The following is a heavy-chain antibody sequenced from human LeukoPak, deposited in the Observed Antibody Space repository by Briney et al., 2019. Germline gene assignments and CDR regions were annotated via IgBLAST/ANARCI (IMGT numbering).Heavy chain of an antibody. D-gene: IGHD1-26*01. J-gene: IGHJ4*02. CDR1: GFTLNTYD. CDR3: AKGLRGNYDY. CDR2: ITDSGIGT. Sequence: GGSLRLSCAVSGFTLNTYDMAWARQAPEKGLEWVSSITDSGIGTYYADSVKGRFTISRDNSKNTLYLQMSSLRAEDTAVYYCAKGLRGNYDYWGQGTLVTVSS. V-gene: IGHV3-23*01.